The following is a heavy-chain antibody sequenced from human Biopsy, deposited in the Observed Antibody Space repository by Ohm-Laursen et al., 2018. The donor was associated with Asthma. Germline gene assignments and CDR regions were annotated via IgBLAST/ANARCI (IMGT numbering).Heavy chain of an antibody. Sequence: SLRLSCAASGFTVSSNYAMSWVRQAPGKGLEWVSSITGSGGFTYYADSVKGRFTISRDNSRNRLYLQINRLTVEDSAVYFCARQSGQDYGDSSGFDIWGQGTKVAVSS. CDR2: ITGSGGFT. CDR3: ARQSGQDYGDSSGFDI. CDR1: GFTVSSNYA. D-gene: IGHD3-22*01. V-gene: IGHV3-66*03. J-gene: IGHJ3*02.